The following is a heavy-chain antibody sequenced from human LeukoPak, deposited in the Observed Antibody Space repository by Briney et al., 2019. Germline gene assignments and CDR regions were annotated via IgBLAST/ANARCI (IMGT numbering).Heavy chain of an antibody. J-gene: IGHJ4*02. D-gene: IGHD4-17*01. Sequence: VASVTVSCMASGYTFTIYYLHWVRQAPGQGLEWMGIINPSDGSTSYAQRFQGRVTITRDTSTSTVYMELSSLRSEDTAVYYCATLMSSVTTTDYWGQGTLVTVSS. V-gene: IGHV1-46*01. CDR2: INPSDGST. CDR3: ATLMSSVTTTDY. CDR1: GYTFTIYY.